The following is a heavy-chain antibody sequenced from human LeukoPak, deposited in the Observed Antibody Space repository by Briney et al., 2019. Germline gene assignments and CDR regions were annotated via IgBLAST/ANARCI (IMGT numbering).Heavy chain of an antibody. Sequence: GSLRLSCAASGFTFSSYSMNWVRQAPGKGLEWVGFIRSKAYGGTTEYAASVKGRFTISRDDSKSIAYLQMNSLKTEDTAVYYCQLDHPEGYWGQGTLVTVSS. CDR3: QLDHPEGY. J-gene: IGHJ4*02. CDR1: GFTFSSYS. CDR2: IRSKAYGGTT. D-gene: IGHD1-14*01. V-gene: IGHV3-49*04.